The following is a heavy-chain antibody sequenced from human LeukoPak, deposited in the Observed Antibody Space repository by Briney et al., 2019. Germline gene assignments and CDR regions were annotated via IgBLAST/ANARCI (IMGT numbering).Heavy chain of an antibody. CDR1: GLIYQIYD. CDR3: TKCALKYFDA. Sequence: PGGSLRLPCAASGLIYQIYDQRGARQAPGKGLEWVSTITSSGVGTYYAESVKGRFTISRDNPRNTLYLQMNSLRADDTAVYYYTKCALKYFDAGRQGTLVTVSS. J-gene: IGHJ4*02. V-gene: IGHV3-23*01. CDR2: ITSSGVGT.